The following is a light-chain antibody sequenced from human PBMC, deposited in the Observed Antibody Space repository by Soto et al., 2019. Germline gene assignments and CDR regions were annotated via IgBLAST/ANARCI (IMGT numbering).Light chain of an antibody. J-gene: IGKJ4*01. CDR3: QQTNSFPLT. Sequence: DIQMTQSPSSVSASVGDIVTITCRASHDISSWLAWYQQKPGKTPELLIYTASSLQGGVQSRFSGSGSGTDFTLTISSLQPEDFATYYCQQTNSFPLTFGGGTKVEIK. CDR1: HDISSW. CDR2: TAS. V-gene: IGKV1-12*01.